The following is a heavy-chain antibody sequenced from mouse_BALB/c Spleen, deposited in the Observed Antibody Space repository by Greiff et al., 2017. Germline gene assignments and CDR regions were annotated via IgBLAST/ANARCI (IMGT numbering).Heavy chain of an antibody. V-gene: IGHV14-3*02. CDR2: IDPANGNT. CDR1: GFNIKDTY. D-gene: IGHD4-1*01. Sequence: EVQGVESGAELVKPGASVKLSCTASGFNIKDTYMHWVKQRPEQGLEWIGRIDPANGNTKYDPKFQGKATITADTSSNTAYLQLSSLTSEDTAVYYCARDGNWAWFAYWGQGTLVTVSA. CDR3: ARDGNWAWFAY. J-gene: IGHJ3*01.